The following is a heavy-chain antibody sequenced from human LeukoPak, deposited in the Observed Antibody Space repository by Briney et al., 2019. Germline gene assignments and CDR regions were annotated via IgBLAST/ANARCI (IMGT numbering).Heavy chain of an antibody. CDR2: IYSGGNT. D-gene: IGHD1-26*01. J-gene: IGHJ4*02. Sequence: GGSLRLSCAASGFTVSSNYMSWVRQAPGKGLEWVSIIYSGGNTYYADSVKGRFTISRDNSKNTLYLQMNSLRAEDTAVYYCARDGGNYYPAYWGQGILVTVSS. CDR3: ARDGGNYYPAY. V-gene: IGHV3-53*01. CDR1: GFTVSSNY.